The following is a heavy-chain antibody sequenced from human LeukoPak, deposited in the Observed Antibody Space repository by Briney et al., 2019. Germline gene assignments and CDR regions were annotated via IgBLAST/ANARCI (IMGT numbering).Heavy chain of an antibody. D-gene: IGHD3-22*01. Sequence: PSETLSLTCTVSGGSISSGSYYWSWIRQPAGKGLEWIGRIYTSGSTNYNPSLKSRVTISVDTSKNQFSLKLSSVTAADTAVYYCAREGGVSGVVYYYDSSGQGWRAPGYYYYMDVWGKGTTVTVSS. V-gene: IGHV4-61*02. CDR3: AREGGVSGVVYYYDSSGQGWRAPGYYYYMDV. CDR2: IYTSGST. J-gene: IGHJ6*03. CDR1: GGSISSGSYY.